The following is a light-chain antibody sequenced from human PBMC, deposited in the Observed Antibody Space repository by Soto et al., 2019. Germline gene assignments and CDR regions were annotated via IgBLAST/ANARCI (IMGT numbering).Light chain of an antibody. CDR1: SSDVGVYDF. Sequence: QSVLTQPASVSGSPGQSITISCTGTSSDVGVYDFVSWYQQHPAKAPKLLIYDVSYRPSGVSDRFSGSKSGNTASLTISGLQPEDEADYYCCSYTSSSTVLFGGGTKLTVL. J-gene: IGLJ2*01. CDR3: CSYTSSSTVL. V-gene: IGLV2-14*01. CDR2: DVS.